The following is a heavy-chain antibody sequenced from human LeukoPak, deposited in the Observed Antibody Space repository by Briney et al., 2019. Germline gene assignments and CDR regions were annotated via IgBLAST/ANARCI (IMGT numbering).Heavy chain of an antibody. J-gene: IGHJ6*03. CDR2: INPSVGST. V-gene: IGHV1-46*01. CDR3: ARAPEDSSSSRWYYYYYYMDV. Sequence: ASVKVSCKASGYTFTGYYMHWVRQAPGQGLEWMGVINPSVGSTSYAQKFQGRVTMTRDTSTSTVYMELSSLRSEDTAVYYCARAPEDSSSSRWYYYYYYMDVWGKGTTVTVSS. D-gene: IGHD6-13*01. CDR1: GYTFTGYY.